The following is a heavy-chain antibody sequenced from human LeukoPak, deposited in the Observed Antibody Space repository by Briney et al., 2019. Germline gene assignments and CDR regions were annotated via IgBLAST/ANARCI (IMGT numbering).Heavy chain of an antibody. CDR1: GFTFSYLG. Sequence: PGGSLRLSCAASGFTFSYLGMRWVRQAPGKGLEWVSLIFSGGTTFYADSVEGRFTVSRDISRNTLYLQMDSLRVEDTAVYYCARILDVTTIRRERAFDIWGQGTMVTVSS. J-gene: IGHJ3*02. D-gene: IGHD5-12*01. CDR3: ARILDVTTIRRERAFDI. V-gene: IGHV3-66*01. CDR2: IFSGGTT.